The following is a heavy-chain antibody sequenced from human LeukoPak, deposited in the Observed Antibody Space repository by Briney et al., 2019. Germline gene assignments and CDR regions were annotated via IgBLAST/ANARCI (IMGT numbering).Heavy chain of an antibody. CDR3: ARDSRSYYYYYMDV. CDR1: GFTYSSYW. J-gene: IGHJ6*03. Sequence: PGGSLRLSCAASGFTYSSYWMSWVRQAPGKGLEWVANIKQDGSEKYYVDSVKGRFTISRDNAKNSLYLQMNSLRAEDTAVYYCARDSRSYYYYYMDVWGKGTTVTVSS. D-gene: IGHD6-13*01. V-gene: IGHV3-7*01. CDR2: IKQDGSEK.